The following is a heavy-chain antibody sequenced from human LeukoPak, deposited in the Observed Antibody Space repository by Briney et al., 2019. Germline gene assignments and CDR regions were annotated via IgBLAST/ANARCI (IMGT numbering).Heavy chain of an antibody. V-gene: IGHV4-4*07. Sequence: NPSETLSLTCTVSGGSISSYYWSWIRQPAGKGLEWIGRIYTSGSTNYNPSLKSRVTMSVDTSKNQFSLKLSSVTAADTAVYYCARDLKGPPYVAVAGEPYYYYYMDVWGKGTTVTVSS. CDR1: GGSISSYY. D-gene: IGHD6-19*01. J-gene: IGHJ6*03. CDR3: ARDLKGPPYVAVAGEPYYYYYMDV. CDR2: IYTSGST.